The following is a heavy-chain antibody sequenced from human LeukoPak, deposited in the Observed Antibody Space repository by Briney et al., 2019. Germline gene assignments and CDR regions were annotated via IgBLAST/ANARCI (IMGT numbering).Heavy chain of an antibody. CDR1: GFTFSSYA. CDR2: ISSSGSTI. J-gene: IGHJ6*03. CDR3: ARDDVVPAALWSYMDV. D-gene: IGHD2-2*01. V-gene: IGHV3-48*04. Sequence: GGSLRLSCAASGFTFSSYAMHWVRQAPGKGLEWVSYISSSGSTIYYADSVKGRFTISRDNAKNSLYLQMNSLRAEDTAVYYCARDDVVPAALWSYMDVWGKGTTVTVSS.